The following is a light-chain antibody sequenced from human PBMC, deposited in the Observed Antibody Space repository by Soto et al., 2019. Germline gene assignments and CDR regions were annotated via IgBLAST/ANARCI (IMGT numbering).Light chain of an antibody. V-gene: IGKV3-15*01. CDR2: GAS. Sequence: EIVTTQSPATLSVSPGERATLSCRASQSVSSNLAWYQQKPGQAPRLLIYGASTRATGIPARFSGSGSGTEFTLTISSLQSEDFAVYYCQQYNKWPPNTFGQGTKVEIK. J-gene: IGKJ1*01. CDR3: QQYNKWPPNT. CDR1: QSVSSN.